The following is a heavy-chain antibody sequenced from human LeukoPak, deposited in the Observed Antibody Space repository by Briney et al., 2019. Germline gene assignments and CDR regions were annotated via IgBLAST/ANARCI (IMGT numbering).Heavy chain of an antibody. CDR3: ARGRYCSISDCSSADVFDV. CDR2: INPSGDNT. V-gene: IGHV1-46*01. D-gene: IGHD2-2*01. J-gene: IGHJ3*01. CDR1: GYSFTTYY. Sequence: ASVKVSCKASGYSFTTYYIHWVRQAPGQGLEWMGIINPSGDNTGKAQKFQGRVTMTRDTSTSTVYMELSSLRSEDTAGYYCARGRYCSISDCSSADVFDVWGQGTMVTVSS.